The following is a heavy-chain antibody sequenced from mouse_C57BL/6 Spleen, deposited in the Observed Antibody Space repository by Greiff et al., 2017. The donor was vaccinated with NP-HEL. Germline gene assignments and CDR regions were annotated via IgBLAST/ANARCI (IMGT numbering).Heavy chain of an antibody. CDR3: ARSEGY. V-gene: IGHV1-26*01. CDR1: GYTFTDYY. Sequence: VQLHQSGPELVKPGASVKISCKASGYTFTDYYMNWVKQSHGKSLEWIGDINPNNGGTSYNQKFKGKATLTVDKSSSTAYMELRSLTSEDSAVYYCARSEGYWGQGTTLTVSS. CDR2: INPNNGGT. J-gene: IGHJ2*01.